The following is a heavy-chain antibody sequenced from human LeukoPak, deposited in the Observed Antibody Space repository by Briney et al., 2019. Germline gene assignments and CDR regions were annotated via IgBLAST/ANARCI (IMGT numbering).Heavy chain of an antibody. V-gene: IGHV3-49*04. CDR3: TTTTGDY. D-gene: IGHD2-8*02. J-gene: IGHJ4*02. Sequence: PGGSLRLSCTASGVIFGDYAISWVRQAPGKGLEWVGFIRSKAYGGTTEYAASVKGRFTISRDDSKRIANLQMNSLKTEDTAVYYCTTTTGDYWGQGTLVTVSS. CDR1: GVIFGDYA. CDR2: IRSKAYGGTT.